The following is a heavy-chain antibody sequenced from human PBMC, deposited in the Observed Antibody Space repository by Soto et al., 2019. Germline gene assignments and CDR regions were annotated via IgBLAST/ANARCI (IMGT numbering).Heavy chain of an antibody. J-gene: IGHJ4*02. V-gene: IGHV4-34*01. CDR3: ARDQITGLFDY. CDR1: GGSFSGYY. CDR2: INHSGST. Sequence: SETLSLTCAVYGGSFSGYYWTWIRQPPGTGLEWIGEINHSGSTNYNPSLKSRVTISVDTSKNQFSLKLTSVTAADTAVYYCARDQITGLFDYWGQGTLVTASS. D-gene: IGHD2-8*02.